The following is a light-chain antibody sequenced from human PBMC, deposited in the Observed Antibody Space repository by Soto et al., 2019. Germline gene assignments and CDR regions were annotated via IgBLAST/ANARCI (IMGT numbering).Light chain of an antibody. J-gene: IGLJ1*01. CDR1: SSNIGSNY. CDR3: AAWDDSLSAPHYV. CDR2: RNN. V-gene: IGLV1-47*01. Sequence: QSVLTQPPSASGTPGQRVTISCSGSSSNIGSNYVYWYQQLPGTAPKLLIYRNNQRPSGVPDRFSGSKSGTSASLAISGLRSEDEAEYYCAAWDDSLSAPHYVFGTGTKVTVL.